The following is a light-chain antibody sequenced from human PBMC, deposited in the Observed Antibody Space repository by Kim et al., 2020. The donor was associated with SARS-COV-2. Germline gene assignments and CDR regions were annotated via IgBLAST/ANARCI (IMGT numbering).Light chain of an antibody. J-gene: IGKJ3*01. CDR1: QNIGTY. V-gene: IGKV1-39*01. CDR2: GES. Sequence: DIQMTQFPSSLSASVGDRVTITCRSSQNIGTYLHWYQQKPGKAPKLLIYGESTLHSGVPSRFSGSGSGTVFTLTISSLQPEDFATYSCQQSDSYPFTFGPGTKVDIK. CDR3: QQSDSYPFT.